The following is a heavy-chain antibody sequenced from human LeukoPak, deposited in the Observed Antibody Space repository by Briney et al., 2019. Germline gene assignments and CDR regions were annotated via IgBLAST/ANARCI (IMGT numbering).Heavy chain of an antibody. CDR3: VRTGSSRFDY. J-gene: IGHJ4*02. V-gene: IGHV3-23*01. D-gene: IGHD1-26*01. CDR2: ISGGAGST. Sequence: PGGSLRLSCAASGFTFSTYAMSWVRQAPGKGLEWVSGISGGAGSTNYADSVRGRFTISRDNFKNTLYLQMNSLRVEDTAVYYCVRTGSSRFDYWGRGTLVTVSS. CDR1: GFTFSTYA.